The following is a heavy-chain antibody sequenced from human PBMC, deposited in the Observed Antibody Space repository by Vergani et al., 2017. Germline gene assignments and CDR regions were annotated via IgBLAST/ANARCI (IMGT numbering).Heavy chain of an antibody. J-gene: IGHJ4*02. D-gene: IGHD2-21*02. CDR3: ASGGGGGHCGGDCYSR. CDR2: INPNSGGT. CDR1: GSTFTGYY. Sequence: QVQLVQSGAEVKKPGASVKVSCKASGSTFTGYYMHWVRQAPGQGLEWMGWINPNSGGTNYAQKFQGWVTMTRDTSISTAYMELSRLRSDDTAVYYCASGGGGGHCGGDCYSRWGQGTLVTVSS. V-gene: IGHV1-2*04.